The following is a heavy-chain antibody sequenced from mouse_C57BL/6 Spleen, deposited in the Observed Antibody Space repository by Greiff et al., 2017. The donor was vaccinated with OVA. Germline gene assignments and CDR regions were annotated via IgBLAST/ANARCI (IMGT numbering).Heavy chain of an antibody. J-gene: IGHJ2*01. Sequence: EVQLQASGPGLAKPSQTLSLTCSVTGYSITSDYWNWIRKFPGNKLEYMGYISSSGSTYYTPSLKSGISIARDTSKNQYYLQLNSVTTEDTATYYCARNEYSNGFDYWGQGTTLTVSS. D-gene: IGHD2-5*01. V-gene: IGHV3-8*01. CDR3: ARNEYSNGFDY. CDR1: GYSITSDY. CDR2: ISSSGST.